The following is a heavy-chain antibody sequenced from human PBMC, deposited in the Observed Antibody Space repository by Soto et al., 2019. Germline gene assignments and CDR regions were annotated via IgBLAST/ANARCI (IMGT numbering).Heavy chain of an antibody. V-gene: IGHV1-69*01. CDR1: GGTFSSYA. CDR3: ARDRGRDYYYDSSDYSVPYYAFDI. J-gene: IGHJ3*02. Sequence: QVQLVQSGAEVKKPGSSVKVSCKASGGTFSSYAISWVRQAPGQGLEWMGGIIPIFGTANYAQKFQGRVTITADESTSTAYMELSSLRSEDTAVYYCARDRGRDYYYDSSDYSVPYYAFDIWGQGTMVTVSS. CDR2: IIPIFGTA. D-gene: IGHD3-22*01.